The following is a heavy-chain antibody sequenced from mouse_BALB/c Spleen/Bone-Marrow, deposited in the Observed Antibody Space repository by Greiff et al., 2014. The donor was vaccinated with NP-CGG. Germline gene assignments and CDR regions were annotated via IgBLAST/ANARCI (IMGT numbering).Heavy chain of an antibody. Sequence: EVKVEESGPGLVKPSQSLSLTCSVTGYSITSGYYWNWIRQFPGNKLEWMGYISYDGSNNYNPSLKNRISITRDTSKNQFFLKLNSVTIEDTATYYCARDRYFDYWGQGTTLTVSS. CDR3: ARDRYFDY. J-gene: IGHJ2*01. CDR1: GYSITSGYY. V-gene: IGHV3-6*02. CDR2: ISYDGSN.